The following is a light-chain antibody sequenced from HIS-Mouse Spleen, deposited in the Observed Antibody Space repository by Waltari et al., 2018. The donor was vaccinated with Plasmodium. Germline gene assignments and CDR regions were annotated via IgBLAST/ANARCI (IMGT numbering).Light chain of an antibody. J-gene: IGLJ2*01. V-gene: IGLV2-14*03. CDR2: DVS. CDR1: SSDVGGYNY. CDR3: SSYTSSSTLYVV. Sequence: QSALTQPASVSGSPGQSITISCTGTSSDVGGYNYVSWYQQHPGKAPKLMIYDVSNRPSGVFNRFSGSKSGNTASLTISGLQAEDEADYYFSSYTSSSTLYVVFGGGTKLTVL.